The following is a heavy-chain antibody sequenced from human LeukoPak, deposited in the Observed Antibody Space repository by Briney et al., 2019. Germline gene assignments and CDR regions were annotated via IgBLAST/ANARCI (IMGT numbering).Heavy chain of an antibody. CDR1: GFTFSSYS. J-gene: IGHJ3*02. CDR3: ARRGYSGYKTQYAFDI. D-gene: IGHD5-12*01. Sequence: GGSLRLSCAASGFTFSSYSMNWVRQAPGKGLEWVSSISSSSSYIYYADSVKGRFTISRDNAKNSLYLQMNSLRAEDTAVYYCARRGYSGYKTQYAFDIWGQGTMVTVSS. V-gene: IGHV3-21*01. CDR2: ISSSSSYI.